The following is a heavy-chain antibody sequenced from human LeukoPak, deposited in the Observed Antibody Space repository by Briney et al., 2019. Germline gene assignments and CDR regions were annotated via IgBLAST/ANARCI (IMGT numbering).Heavy chain of an antibody. CDR3: ARDPSSGWFEYGMDV. J-gene: IGHJ6*02. D-gene: IGHD6-19*01. Sequence: PGRSLRLSCAASGFIFSSYAMHWVRQAPGKGLEWVAVISYDGSNKYYADSVKGRFTISRDNSKNTLYLQMNSLRAEDTAVYYCARDPSSGWFEYGMDVWGQGTTVTVSS. CDR1: GFIFSSYA. CDR2: ISYDGSNK. V-gene: IGHV3-30-3*01.